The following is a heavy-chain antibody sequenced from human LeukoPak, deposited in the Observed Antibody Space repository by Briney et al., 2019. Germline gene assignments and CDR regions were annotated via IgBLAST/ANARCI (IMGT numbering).Heavy chain of an antibody. V-gene: IGHV4-34*01. CDR1: GGSFSGYY. Sequence: SETLSLTCAVYGGSFSGYYWSWVRQPPGKGLEWIGEINHSGSTNYNPSLKSRVTISVDTSKNQFSLKLSSVTAADTAVYYCARVRQGRSSWYGTYYYYMDVWGKGTTVTVSS. D-gene: IGHD6-13*01. CDR2: INHSGST. CDR3: ARVRQGRSSWYGTYYYYMDV. J-gene: IGHJ6*03.